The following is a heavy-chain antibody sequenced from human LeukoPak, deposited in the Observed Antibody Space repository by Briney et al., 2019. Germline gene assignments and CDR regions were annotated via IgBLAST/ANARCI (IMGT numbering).Heavy chain of an antibody. CDR2: ISSNGGST. D-gene: IGHD2-2*01. J-gene: IGHJ6*03. CDR1: GFTFSSYA. CDR3: ARVRGYCSSTSCYSEGGYYYYYYMDV. Sequence: GGSLRLSCAASGFTFSSYAMHWVRQAPGKGLEYVSAISSNGGSTYYANSVKGRFTIPRDNSKNTLYLQMGSLRAEDMAVYYCARVRGYCSSTSCYSEGGYYYYYYMDVWGKGTTVTVSS. V-gene: IGHV3-64*01.